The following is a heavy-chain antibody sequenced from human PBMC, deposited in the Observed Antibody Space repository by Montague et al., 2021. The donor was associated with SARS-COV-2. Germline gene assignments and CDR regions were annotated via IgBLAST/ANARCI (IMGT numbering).Heavy chain of an antibody. D-gene: IGHD3-10*01. CDR2: IYYYGNT. CDR1: GDPIKNYF. CDR3: AKEFGSGSINPDY. J-gene: IGHJ4*02. Sequence: SETLSLTCTVSGDPIKNYFWSWIRQPPGKGLEWIGYIYYYGNTHYNSSXKSRATISIDTSRNLFSLQLRSVTTADTAVYFCAKEFGSGSINPDYWGQGVLVTVSS. V-gene: IGHV4-59*01.